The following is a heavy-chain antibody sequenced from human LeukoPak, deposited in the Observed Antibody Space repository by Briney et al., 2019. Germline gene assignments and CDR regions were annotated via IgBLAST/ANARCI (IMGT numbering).Heavy chain of an antibody. J-gene: IGHJ6*02. CDR1: GFMFSDYY. CDR2: AGNKAKSYTT. V-gene: IGHV3-72*01. Sequence: GGSLRLSCAASGFMFSDYYMDWVRQAPGKGLEWVGRAGNKAKSYTTQYAASVKGRFTISRDDSKNSLYLQMNTLKTEDTAVYYCAADYHGYYYGMDVWGQGTTVTVSS. CDR3: AADYHGYYYGMDV. D-gene: IGHD1-14*01.